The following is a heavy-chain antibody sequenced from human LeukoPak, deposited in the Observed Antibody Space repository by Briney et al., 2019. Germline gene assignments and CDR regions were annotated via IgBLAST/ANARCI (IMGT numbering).Heavy chain of an antibody. CDR1: GGSISSSSDF. CDR2: INYSGST. Sequence: SETLSLTCTVSGGSISSSSDFWGWIRQPPGKGLEWIGSINYSGSTFFNPSLRSRVTISVDTSKNQFSLKLSSVTAADTAVYYCAKAMIRGFDFDPWGQGTLVTVSS. J-gene: IGHJ5*02. D-gene: IGHD3-10*01. V-gene: IGHV4-39*01. CDR3: AKAMIRGFDFDP.